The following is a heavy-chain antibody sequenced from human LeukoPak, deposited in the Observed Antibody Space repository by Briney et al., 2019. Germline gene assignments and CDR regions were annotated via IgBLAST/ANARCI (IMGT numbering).Heavy chain of an antibody. CDR2: IIPIFVTA. CDR1: GGTFSSYA. Sequence: ASVKVSCKASGGTFSSYAISWVRQAPGQGLEWMGGIIPIFVTANYAQKFQGRVTITADKSTSTAYMELSSLRSEDTAVYYCARGLGYCSGGSCPPNFDYWGQGTLVTVSP. V-gene: IGHV1-69*06. J-gene: IGHJ4*02. CDR3: ARGLGYCSGGSCPPNFDY. D-gene: IGHD2-15*01.